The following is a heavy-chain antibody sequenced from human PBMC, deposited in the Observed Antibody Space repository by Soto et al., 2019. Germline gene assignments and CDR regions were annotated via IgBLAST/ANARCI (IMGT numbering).Heavy chain of an antibody. V-gene: IGHV3-30-3*01. CDR1: GFTFSSYA. J-gene: IGHJ6*02. Sequence: QVQLVESGGGVVQPGRSLRLSCAASGFTFSSYAMHWVRQAPGKGLEWVAVISYDGSNKYYADSVKGRFTISRDNSKNTLSLQMNSRRAEDTAVYYCARERYSGYDRQFGYYYYYGMDVWGQGTTDSVSS. CDR3: ARERYSGYDRQFGYYYYYGMDV. CDR2: ISYDGSNK. D-gene: IGHD5-12*01.